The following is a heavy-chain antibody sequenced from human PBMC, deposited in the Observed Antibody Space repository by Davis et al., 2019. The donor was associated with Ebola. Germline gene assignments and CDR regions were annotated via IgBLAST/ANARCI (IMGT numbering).Heavy chain of an antibody. CDR2: IYHSGST. CDR1: GGSISSSNW. V-gene: IGHV4-4*02. CDR3: ARLGFDFWSGYYMDV. Sequence: PSETLSLTCAVSGGSISSSNWWSWVRQPPGKGLEWIGEIYHSGSTNYNPSLKSRVTISVDTSKNQFSLKLSSVTAADTAVYYCARLGFDFWSGYYMDVWGQGTTVTVSS. J-gene: IGHJ6*02. D-gene: IGHD3-3*01.